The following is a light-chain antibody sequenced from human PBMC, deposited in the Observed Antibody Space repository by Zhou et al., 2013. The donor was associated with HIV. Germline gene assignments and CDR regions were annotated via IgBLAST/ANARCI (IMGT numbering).Light chain of an antibody. CDR3: QQYNSPRT. J-gene: IGKJ1*01. Sequence: DVQLTQSPSTLSASVGDRVTITCRASQSISSWLAWYQQKPGRAPKLLIYKASNLENGVPARFSGSGSGTEFTLTISSLQADDFATYYCQQYNSPRTFGQGTKVEIK. V-gene: IGKV1-5*03. CDR2: KAS. CDR1: QSISSW.